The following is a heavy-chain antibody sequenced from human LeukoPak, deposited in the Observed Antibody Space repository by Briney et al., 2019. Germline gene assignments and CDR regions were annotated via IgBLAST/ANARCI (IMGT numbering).Heavy chain of an antibody. CDR3: ARDPSGTLGY. V-gene: IGHV1-18*01. Sequence: ASVKVSCKASGYTFTSYGITWLRQAPGQGLEWMGWVSSYNGNTNHAQKLQGRVTMTTDTSTSTAYMELRSLRSDDTAVYYCARDPSGTLGYWGQGTLVTVSS. CDR1: GYTFTSYG. D-gene: IGHD1-26*01. J-gene: IGHJ4*02. CDR2: VSSYNGNT.